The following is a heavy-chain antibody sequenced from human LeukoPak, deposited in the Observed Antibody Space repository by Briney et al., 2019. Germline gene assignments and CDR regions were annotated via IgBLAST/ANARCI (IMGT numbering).Heavy chain of an antibody. CDR1: GYTFTSYD. D-gene: IGHD2-15*01. Sequence: ASVTVSCKASGYTFTSYDINWVRQATGQGLEWMGWMNPNSGNTGYAQKFQGRVTMTRNTSISTAYMELSSLRSEDTAVYYCARAPPWHVSGSVEYYYYYMDVWGKGTTVTVSS. V-gene: IGHV1-8*01. CDR3: ARAPPWHVSGSVEYYYYYMDV. CDR2: MNPNSGNT. J-gene: IGHJ6*03.